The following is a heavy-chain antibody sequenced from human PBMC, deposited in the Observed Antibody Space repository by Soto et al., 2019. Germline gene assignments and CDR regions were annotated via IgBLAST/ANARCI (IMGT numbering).Heavy chain of an antibody. CDR3: ARVGGGLEDAYYYGMDV. J-gene: IGHJ6*02. CDR1: GGTFRSYA. D-gene: IGHD3-10*01. Sequence: PVKLSCKASGGTFRSYAISWLRQAPEQGLEWMGGIIPIFGTANYAQKFQGRVTITADESTSTAYMELSRLRSDDTAVYYFARVGGGLEDAYYYGMDVWGQGTTVTVSS. V-gene: IGHV1-69*01. CDR2: IIPIFGTA.